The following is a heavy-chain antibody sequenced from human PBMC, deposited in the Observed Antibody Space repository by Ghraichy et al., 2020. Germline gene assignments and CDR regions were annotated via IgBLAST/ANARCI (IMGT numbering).Heavy chain of an antibody. CDR1: GFTFNNYW. J-gene: IGHJ5*02. CDR3: ASDGDSSGSTP. V-gene: IGHV3-7*03. Sequence: ESLNISCAASGFTFNNYWMSWVRQAPGKGLEWVTNINQDGSEKDYVDSVKGRFTISRDNAKNSLYLQMNSLRAEDTAVYYCASDGDSSGSTPWGQGTLVTVSS. D-gene: IGHD3-22*01. CDR2: INQDGSEK.